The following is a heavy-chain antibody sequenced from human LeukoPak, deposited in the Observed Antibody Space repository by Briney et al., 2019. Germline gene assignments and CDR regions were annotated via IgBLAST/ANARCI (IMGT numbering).Heavy chain of an antibody. J-gene: IGHJ4*02. V-gene: IGHV3-48*01. CDR2: ISSSSSTI. D-gene: IGHD2-8*01. CDR3: ARDHCTNGVCYTFAY. Sequence: PGGSLRLSCAASGFTFSTYSMSWVRQAPGKGLEWVSYISSSSSTISYPDSVKGRLTISRDNAKNSLYLQMNNLRAEDTAVYYCARDHCTNGVCYTFAYWGQGTLVTVSS. CDR1: GFTFSTYS.